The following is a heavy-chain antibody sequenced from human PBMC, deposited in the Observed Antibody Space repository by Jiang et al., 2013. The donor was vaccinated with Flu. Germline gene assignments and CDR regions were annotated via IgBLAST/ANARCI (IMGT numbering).Heavy chain of an antibody. Sequence: RLSCAASGFTFSSYAMHWVRQAPGKGLEWVAVISYDGSNKYYADSVKGRFTISRDNSKNTLYLQMNSLRAEDTAVYYCARDGSRAVAGTRGYYYYYGMDVWGQGTTVTVSS. CDR1: GFTFSSYA. J-gene: IGHJ6*02. D-gene: IGHD6-19*01. CDR3: ARDGSRAVAGTRGYYYYYGMDV. V-gene: IGHV3-30-3*01. CDR2: ISYDGSNK.